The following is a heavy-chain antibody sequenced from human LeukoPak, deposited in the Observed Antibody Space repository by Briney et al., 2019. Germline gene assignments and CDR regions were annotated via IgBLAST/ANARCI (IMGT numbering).Heavy chain of an antibody. D-gene: IGHD1-1*01. CDR3: ARVKAYNWNDRTRGTPKYYFDY. CDR2: ISGYNGNA. Sequence: ASVKVSCKASGYTFTSYGLSWVRQAPGQGLEWMGWISGYNGNANYAQKFQGRVTMTTDTSTSTAYMELRSLRSEDTAVYYCARVKAYNWNDRTRGTPKYYFDYWGQGTLVTVSS. J-gene: IGHJ4*02. V-gene: IGHV1-18*01. CDR1: GYTFTSYG.